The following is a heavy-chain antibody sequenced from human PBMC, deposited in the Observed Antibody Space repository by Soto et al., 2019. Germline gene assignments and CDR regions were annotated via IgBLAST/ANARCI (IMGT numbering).Heavy chain of an antibody. CDR2: ISYDGSNK. J-gene: IGHJ4*02. V-gene: IGHV3-30*18. Sequence: GGSLRLSCAASGFSFSSYGMQWVRQAPGKGLEWVAVISYDGSNKYYADSVKDRFTIPRDNSKKTLYLQMNSLRADDTAVYYCAKDQGSSWYEIDYGGQGTLVPVSS. CDR3: AKDQGSSWYEIDY. D-gene: IGHD6-13*01. CDR1: GFSFSSYG.